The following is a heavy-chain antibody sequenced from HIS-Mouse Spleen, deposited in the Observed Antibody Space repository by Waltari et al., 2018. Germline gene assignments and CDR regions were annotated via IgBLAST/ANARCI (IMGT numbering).Heavy chain of an antibody. V-gene: IGHV4-39*07. Sequence: QLQLQESGPGLVKPSETLSLTCPVSGGPIRSSTYYCGWIRPPPGKGLEWIGSIYYSGSTYYNPSLKSRVTISVDTSKNQFSLKLSSVTAADTAVYYCAREIPYSSSWYDWYFDLWGQGTLVTVSS. CDR3: AREIPYSSSWYDWYFDL. CDR2: IYYSGST. D-gene: IGHD6-13*01. CDR1: GGPIRSSTYY. J-gene: IGHJ2*01.